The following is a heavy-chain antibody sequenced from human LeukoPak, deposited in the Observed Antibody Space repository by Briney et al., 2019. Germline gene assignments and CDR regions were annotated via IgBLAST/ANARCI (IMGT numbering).Heavy chain of an antibody. CDR1: GFTFSTFG. D-gene: IGHD2/OR15-2a*01. J-gene: IGHJ4*02. CDR3: AIGADYCFPN. CDR2: IQNDGNSK. Sequence: GGSLRLSCAASGFAASGFTFSTFGMHWVRQAPGKGLEWVAFIQNDGNSKNYADSVKGRFTISRDTSKNTLYLQMNSLRPEDTALYFCAIGADYCFPNWGQGTLVTVSS. V-gene: IGHV3-30*02.